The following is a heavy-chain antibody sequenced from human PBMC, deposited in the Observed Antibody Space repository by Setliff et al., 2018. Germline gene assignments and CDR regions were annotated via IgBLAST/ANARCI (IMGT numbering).Heavy chain of an antibody. Sequence: SETLSLTCAVYGESFDNHYWTWIRQPPGERLEWIGEINHRGFTDYKPSLKSRLTMSVDTSRNQFSLNLGSVTAADTGVHYCARGRIAERPEAIDYWGQGTPVTVSS. CDR2: INHRGFT. CDR3: ARGRIAERPEAIDY. J-gene: IGHJ4*02. CDR1: GESFDNHY. V-gene: IGHV4-34*01. D-gene: IGHD6-6*01.